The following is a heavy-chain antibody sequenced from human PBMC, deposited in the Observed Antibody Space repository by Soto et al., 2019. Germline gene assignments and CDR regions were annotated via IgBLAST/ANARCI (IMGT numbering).Heavy chain of an antibody. CDR2: IYYSGST. CDR1: GGSISSGGYY. CDR3: ERVKDPYTLFDY. J-gene: IGHJ4*02. V-gene: IGHV4-31*03. Sequence: SETLSLTCTVSGGSISSGGYYWSWIRQHPGKGLEWIGYIYYSGSTYYNPSLKSRVTISVDTSKNQFSLKLSSVTAADTAVYYCERVKDPYTLFDYWGQGTLVTVSS.